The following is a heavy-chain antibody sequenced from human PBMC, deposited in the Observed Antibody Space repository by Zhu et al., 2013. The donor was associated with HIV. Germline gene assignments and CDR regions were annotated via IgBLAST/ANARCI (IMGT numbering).Heavy chain of an antibody. CDR2: ISAYTGDA. Sequence: QVQLVQSGAEVKKPGASVKVSCKASGYTFTSYDISWVRQAPGLGLEWLGWISAYTGDANYAQKFQGRVTMTIDTSTTTASMELTSLRSDDTAIYYCAREGGGAYFDYWGQGTLISVSS. D-gene: IGHD2-15*01. CDR3: AREGGGAYFDY. J-gene: IGHJ4*02. V-gene: IGHV1-18*01. CDR1: GYTFTSYD.